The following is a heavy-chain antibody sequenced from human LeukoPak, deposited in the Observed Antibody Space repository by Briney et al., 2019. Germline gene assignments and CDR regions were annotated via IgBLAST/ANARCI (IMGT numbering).Heavy chain of an antibody. CDR3: ARSRDTAMVDY. J-gene: IGHJ4*02. D-gene: IGHD5-18*01. CDR2: IYYSGST. V-gene: IGHV4-39*01. CDR1: GGSISSSSYY. Sequence: KPSETLSLTCTVSGGSISSSSYYWGWIRQPPGKGLEWIGSIYYSGSTYYNPSLKSRVTISVDTSKNQFSLKLSSVTAADTAVYYCARSRDTAMVDYWGQGTLVTVSS.